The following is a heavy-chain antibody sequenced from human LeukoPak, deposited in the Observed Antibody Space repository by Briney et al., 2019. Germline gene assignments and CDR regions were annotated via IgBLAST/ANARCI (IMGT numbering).Heavy chain of an antibody. Sequence: PSETLFLTCAVYGGSFSGFYWNWIRQPPGKGLEWIGEIDHSGSTNYNPSLKSRVTISVDRANNRFSLKLSSVTAADTAFYYCARGRKGGSALRGQGTLVTVSS. CDR2: IDHSGST. V-gene: IGHV4-34*01. J-gene: IGHJ4*02. CDR1: GGSFSGFY. CDR3: ARGRKGGSAL. D-gene: IGHD3-10*01.